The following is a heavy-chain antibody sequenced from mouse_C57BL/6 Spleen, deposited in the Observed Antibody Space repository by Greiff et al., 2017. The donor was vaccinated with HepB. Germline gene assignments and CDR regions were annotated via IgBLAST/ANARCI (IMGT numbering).Heavy chain of an antibody. D-gene: IGHD4-1*01. Sequence: QVHVKQPGAELVMPGASVKLSCKASGYTFTSYWMHWVKQRPGQGLEWIGEIDPSDSYTNYNQKFKGKSTLAVDKSSSTAYMQLSSLTSEDSAVYYCARIELGRANYYAMDYWGQGTSVTVSS. CDR1: GYTFTSYW. CDR2: IDPSDSYT. CDR3: ARIELGRANYYAMDY. J-gene: IGHJ4*01. V-gene: IGHV1-69*01.